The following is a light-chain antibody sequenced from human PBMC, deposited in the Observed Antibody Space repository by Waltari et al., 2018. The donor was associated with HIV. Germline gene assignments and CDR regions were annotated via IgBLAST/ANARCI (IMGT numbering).Light chain of an antibody. CDR3: AAWDDSLSGQGV. CDR2: NKN. CDR1: TSTIGSTY. V-gene: IGLV1-47*01. J-gene: IGLJ1*01. Sequence: QSVLSQPPSASGTPGQRVTISGSGSTSTIGSTYVYWFQQFPGTTPKLLIFNKNQRPSGVPERFSGSKSGTSASLAISGLRSEDEGDYYCAAWDDSLSGQGVFGTGTKVTVL.